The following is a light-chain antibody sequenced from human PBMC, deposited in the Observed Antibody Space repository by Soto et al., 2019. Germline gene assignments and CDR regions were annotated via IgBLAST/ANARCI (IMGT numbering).Light chain of an antibody. V-gene: IGKV3-11*01. CDR3: HQSSNWPRT. J-gene: IGKJ1*01. CDR2: DVD. Sequence: EIVLTQSPDTLSLSPGETATLSCRASQSVTRDLAWYQQKPGQAPRLLIYDVDNKATVIPGRFSGSGSGTNFTLTISSLEPEDSAIYYCHQSSNWPRTFGQGTKVEIK. CDR1: QSVTRD.